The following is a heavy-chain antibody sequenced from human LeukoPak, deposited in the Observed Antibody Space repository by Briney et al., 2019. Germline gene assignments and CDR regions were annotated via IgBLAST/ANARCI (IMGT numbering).Heavy chain of an antibody. Sequence: GESLKISCEASGYTFTNDWIGWVRQVPGKGLEWMGIVHPGHSTTTYSPSFEGQVTISADGSVNIAYLQWRSLKDSDTAIYYCSRLSYFDVTQYFDFWGQGTLVTVSS. CDR3: SRLSYFDVTQYFDF. CDR1: GYTFTNDW. V-gene: IGHV5-51*01. CDR2: VHPGHSTT. D-gene: IGHD1-26*01. J-gene: IGHJ4*02.